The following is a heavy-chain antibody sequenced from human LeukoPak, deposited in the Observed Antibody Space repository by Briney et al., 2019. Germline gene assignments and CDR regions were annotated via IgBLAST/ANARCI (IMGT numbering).Heavy chain of an antibody. J-gene: IGHJ3*02. V-gene: IGHV4-59*01. CDR1: GGSISSYY. Sequence: SETLSLTCTVSGGSISSYYWSWIRQPPGKGLEWIGYIYYSGSTNYNPSLKSRVTISVDTSKNQFSLKLSSVTAADTAVYYCGRFGELGLWAFDIWGQGTTVTVSS. CDR2: IYYSGST. CDR3: GRFGELGLWAFDI. D-gene: IGHD3-10*01.